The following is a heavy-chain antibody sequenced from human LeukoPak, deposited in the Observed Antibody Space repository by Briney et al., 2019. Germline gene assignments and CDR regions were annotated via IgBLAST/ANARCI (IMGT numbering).Heavy chain of an antibody. D-gene: IGHD3-3*01. CDR2: IRYDGSNK. V-gene: IGHV3-30*02. Sequence: TGGSLRLSCAASGFTFSSYGMHWVRQAPGKGLEWVAFIRYDGSNKYYADSVKGRFTISRDNAKNSLYLQVDSLRAEDTAVYYCARGSRFGVVERDAFDIWGLGTMVTVSS. CDR1: GFTFSSYG. J-gene: IGHJ3*02. CDR3: ARGSRFGVVERDAFDI.